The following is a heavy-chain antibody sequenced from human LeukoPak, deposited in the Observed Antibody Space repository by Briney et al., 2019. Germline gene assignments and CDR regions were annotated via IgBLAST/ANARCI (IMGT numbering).Heavy chain of an antibody. V-gene: IGHV3-48*01. CDR2: ISSSSRTI. Sequence: GGSLRLSCAASGFTFSSYNMNWVRQAPGKGLEWVSYISSSSRTIYYADSVRGRLTISRDNAKNSLYLQMNSLRAEDTAVYYCARDCSSISCFDYWGQGTLVTVPS. CDR1: GFTFSSYN. CDR3: ARDCSSISCFDY. J-gene: IGHJ4*02. D-gene: IGHD2-2*01.